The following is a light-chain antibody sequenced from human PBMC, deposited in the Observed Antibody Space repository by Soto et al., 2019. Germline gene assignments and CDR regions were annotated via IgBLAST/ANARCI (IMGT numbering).Light chain of an antibody. CDR3: QQYDSYPLT. CDR2: DVS. CDR1: QSINNL. V-gene: IGKV1-5*01. Sequence: DVQMTQSASTLCASVVDRDTITCRASQSINNLLAWYQQKPGKAPKFLIYDVSTLESGVPSRFSGSGSGTEFTLTISSLQPEDFATYYCQQYDSYPLTFGGGTKVDIK. J-gene: IGKJ4*01.